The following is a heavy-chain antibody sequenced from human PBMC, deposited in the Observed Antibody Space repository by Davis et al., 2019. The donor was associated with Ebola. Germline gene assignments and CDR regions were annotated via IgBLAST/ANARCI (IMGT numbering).Heavy chain of an antibody. CDR2: IIPLFGTP. CDR3: ARGLAITTRPGGYLAMDV. D-gene: IGHD6-6*01. V-gene: IGHV1-69*06. Sequence: SVKVSCKTSGGTFRSYAISWVRQAPGQGLEWMGGIIPLFGTPDYAQKFQGRVTITADKSTTTSYMEMSGLRYEDTAIYYCARGLAITTRPGGYLAMDVWGQGTTVTVSS. J-gene: IGHJ6*02. CDR1: GGTFRSYA.